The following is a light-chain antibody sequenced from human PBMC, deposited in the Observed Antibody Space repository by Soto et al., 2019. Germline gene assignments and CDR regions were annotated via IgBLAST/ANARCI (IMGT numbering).Light chain of an antibody. CDR1: QSVNINY. V-gene: IGKV3-20*01. Sequence: IVLTQSAGTLSLSPGERATLSCRASQSVNINYFAWYQQKSGQAPRLLIYGTSNRASGIPDRFSGSGSGTDFTLSISGLEPEDFAVYFCQQYSDLPMTFGQGTRLEIK. J-gene: IGKJ5*01. CDR3: QQYSDLPMT. CDR2: GTS.